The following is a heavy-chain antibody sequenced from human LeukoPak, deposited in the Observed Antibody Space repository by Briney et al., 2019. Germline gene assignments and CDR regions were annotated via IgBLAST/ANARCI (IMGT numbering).Heavy chain of an antibody. V-gene: IGHV3-23*01. CDR2: ISDSGGRT. CDR1: GLTFSSYA. CDR3: ATTYYYDSSGY. D-gene: IGHD3-22*01. J-gene: IGHJ4*02. Sequence: GGSLRLSCPASGLTFSSYAMSWVRQAPRKGLEWVSAISDSGGRTYYADSMKGRFTISRDNFKNTLYLQMNSLNAEDTAVYYCATTYYYDSSGYWGQGTLVTVSS.